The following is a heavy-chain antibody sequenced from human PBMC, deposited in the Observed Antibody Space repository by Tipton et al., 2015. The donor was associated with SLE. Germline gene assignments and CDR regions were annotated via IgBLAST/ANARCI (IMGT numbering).Heavy chain of an antibody. J-gene: IGHJ6*04. CDR1: GGSFSGYS. CDR3: ARDDGVYGSDV. CDR2: INHSGST. V-gene: IGHV4-34*01. D-gene: IGHD3-10*01. Sequence: TLSLTCAVYGGSFSGYSGSWIRQPPGKGLEWIGEINHSGSTNYNPSLKSRVTISVDTSKNQFSLKLSSVTAADTAVYYCARDDGVYGSDVWGKGTTVTVSS.